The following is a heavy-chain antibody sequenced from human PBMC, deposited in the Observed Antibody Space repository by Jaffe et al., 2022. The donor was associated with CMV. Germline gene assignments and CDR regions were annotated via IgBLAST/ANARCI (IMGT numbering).Heavy chain of an antibody. J-gene: IGHJ6*02. D-gene: IGHD2-2*02. CDR3: ARDQYCSSTSCYKGHYYYGMDV. CDR2: ISAYNGNT. Sequence: QVQLVQSGAEVKKPGASVKVSCKASGYTFTSYGISWVRQAPGQGLEWMGWISAYNGNTNYAQKLQGRVTMTTDTSTSTAYMELRSLRSDDTAVYYCARDQYCSSTSCYKGHYYYGMDVWGQGTTVTVSS. V-gene: IGHV1-18*01. CDR1: GYTFTSYG.